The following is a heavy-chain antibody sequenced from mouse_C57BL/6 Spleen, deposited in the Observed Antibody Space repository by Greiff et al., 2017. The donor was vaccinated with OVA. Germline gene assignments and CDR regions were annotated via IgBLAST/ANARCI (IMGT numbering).Heavy chain of an antibody. CDR3: ARGYYDYDVDY. J-gene: IGHJ2*01. CDR2: ILPGSGST. CDR1: GYTFTDYW. Sequence: QVQLQQSGAELMKPGASVKLSCKATGYTFTDYWIEWVKQRPGHGLEWIGEILPGSGSTNYNEKFKGKATFTADTSSNTAYMQLGSLTTEDSAVYYCARGYYDYDVDYWGQGTTLTVSS. D-gene: IGHD2-4*01. V-gene: IGHV1-9*01.